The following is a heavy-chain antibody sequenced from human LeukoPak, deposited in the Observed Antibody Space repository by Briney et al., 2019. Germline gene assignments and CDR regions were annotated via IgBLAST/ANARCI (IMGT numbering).Heavy chain of an antibody. CDR3: ARDLRKGGAPAAMSYAFDI. J-gene: IGHJ3*02. V-gene: IGHV4-4*07. CDR2: IYTSGST. D-gene: IGHD2-2*01. Sequence: SETLSLTCTVSGGSISSYYWSWIRQPPGKGLEWIGRIYTSGSTNYNPSLKSRVTMSVDTSKNQFSLKLSSVTAADTAVYYCARDLRKGGAPAAMSYAFDIWGQGTMVTVSS. CDR1: GGSISSYY.